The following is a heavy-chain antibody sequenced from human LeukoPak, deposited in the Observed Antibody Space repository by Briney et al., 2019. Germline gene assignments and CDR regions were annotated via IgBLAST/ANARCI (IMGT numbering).Heavy chain of an antibody. CDR3: ARDSGYYDSRAIDI. V-gene: IGHV4-59*01. CDR1: GGSIGSYF. D-gene: IGHD3-22*01. Sequence: SETLSLTCTVSGGSIGSYFWNWIRQAPGKGLEWIGYIYNTGGPKYNPSLKSPVTISVDTSENQFSLKLSSVTAADTAVYYCARDSGYYDSRAIDIWGQGTMVTVSS. CDR2: IYNTGGP. J-gene: IGHJ3*02.